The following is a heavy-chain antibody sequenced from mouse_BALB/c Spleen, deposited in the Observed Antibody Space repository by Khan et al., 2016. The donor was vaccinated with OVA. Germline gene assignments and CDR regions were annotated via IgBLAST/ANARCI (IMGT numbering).Heavy chain of an antibody. CDR1: GFTFSTYG. J-gene: IGHJ3*01. V-gene: IGHV5-6*01. Sequence: EVELVESGGDVVKPGGSLKLSCAASGFTFSTYGMSLVRQTPDKRLEWVATVSTGGHYTYYPDTVTGRFTIFRDNAKHTLYLQMSSLKSEDKAMFYCARIAYYYDSEGFAYWGQGTLVTVSA. CDR3: ARIAYYYDSEGFAY. D-gene: IGHD1-1*01. CDR2: VSTGGHYT.